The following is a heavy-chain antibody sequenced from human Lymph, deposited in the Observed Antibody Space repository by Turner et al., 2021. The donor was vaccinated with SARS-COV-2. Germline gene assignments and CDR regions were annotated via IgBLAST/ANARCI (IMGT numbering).Heavy chain of an antibody. Sequence: QVQLVQSGAEVKKPGASVKVSCKAPGYTFTSYDINWVRQATGQGLEWMGWMNPNSGNTGYAKKSQGRVTMTRNTSISTAYMELSSLRSEDTAVYYCARGRYSGGGMDVWGQGTTVTVSS. CDR3: ARGRYSGGGMDV. CDR1: GYTFTSYD. D-gene: IGHD1-26*01. V-gene: IGHV1-8*02. J-gene: IGHJ6*02. CDR2: MNPNSGNT.